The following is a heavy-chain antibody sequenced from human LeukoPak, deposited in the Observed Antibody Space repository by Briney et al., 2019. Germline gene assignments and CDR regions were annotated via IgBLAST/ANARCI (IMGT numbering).Heavy chain of an antibody. J-gene: IGHJ5*02. CDR2: INSDGSGT. CDR1: GFTFSRYW. D-gene: IGHD3-10*01. V-gene: IGHV3-74*03. Sequence: GGSLRLSCAASGFTFSRYWMHWVRQAPGKGLVWVSRINSDGSGTMYADSVKGRFTISRDNAKNTLYLQMNSLRAEDTAVYYCAKAGGPEGWFDPWGQGTLVTVSS. CDR3: AKAGGPEGWFDP.